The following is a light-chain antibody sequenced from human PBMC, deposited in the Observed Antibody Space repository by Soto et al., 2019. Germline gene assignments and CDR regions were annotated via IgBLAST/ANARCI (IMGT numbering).Light chain of an antibody. CDR1: SSDVGGYNF. Sequence: QSALTQPRSVSGSPGQSVTISCTGTSSDVGGYNFVSWYQQHPGKAPKLMIYEVSKRPSGVPDRFSGSKSGNTASLTISGLQDEDEADYYCCSYAGSYTWVFGGGTKLTVL. V-gene: IGLV2-11*01. CDR3: CSYAGSYTWV. CDR2: EVS. J-gene: IGLJ3*02.